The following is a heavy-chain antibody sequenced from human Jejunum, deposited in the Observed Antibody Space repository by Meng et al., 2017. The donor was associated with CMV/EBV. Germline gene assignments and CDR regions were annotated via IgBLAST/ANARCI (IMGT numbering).Heavy chain of an antibody. CDR3: ARGSIFVSFDS. CDR1: GGSIGSGDYY. D-gene: IGHD3-3*01. J-gene: IGHJ4*02. CDR2: IHDTGST. Sequence: QVRLQESGPVLVKPSQTLSLTCSVSGGSIGSGDYYWSWIRQPPGKGLEWIGYIHDTGSTYYNPSLKSRVDISLGTSRNHFSLTLSSVTAEDTAVYFCARGSIFVSFDSWGQGTLVTVSS. V-gene: IGHV4-30-4*08.